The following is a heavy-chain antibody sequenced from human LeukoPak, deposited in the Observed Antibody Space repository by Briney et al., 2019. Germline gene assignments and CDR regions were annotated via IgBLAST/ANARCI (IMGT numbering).Heavy chain of an antibody. CDR3: AKDAPYAFDI. CDR2: ISWNSGSI. V-gene: IGHV3-9*01. CDR1: GFTFDDYA. J-gene: IGHJ3*02. Sequence: GRSLRLSCAASGFTFDDYAMYWVRQAPGKGLEWVSGISWNSGSIGYADSVKGRFTISRDNAKNSLYLQMNSLRAEDTALYYCAKDAPYAFDIWGQGTMVTVSS.